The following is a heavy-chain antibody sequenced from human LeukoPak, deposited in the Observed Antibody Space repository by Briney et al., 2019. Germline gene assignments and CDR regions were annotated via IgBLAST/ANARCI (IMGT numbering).Heavy chain of an antibody. J-gene: IGHJ4*02. Sequence: ASVKVSCKASGYTFTGYYMHWVRQAPGQGLEWMGWINPNSGGTNYAQKFQGRVTMTRDTSISTAYMELSRLRSDDTAVYYCARSRGLEPLRFDYWGQGTLVTVSS. CDR2: INPNSGGT. CDR1: GYTFTGYY. CDR3: ARSRGLEPLRFDY. D-gene: IGHD1-1*01. V-gene: IGHV1-2*02.